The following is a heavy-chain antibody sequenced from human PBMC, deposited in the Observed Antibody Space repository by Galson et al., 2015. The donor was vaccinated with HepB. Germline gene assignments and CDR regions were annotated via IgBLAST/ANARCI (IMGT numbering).Heavy chain of an antibody. CDR1: GYSFTSYW. V-gene: IGHV5-51*01. Sequence: QSGAEVTKPGESLKISCKGSGYSFTSYWIGWVRQMPGKGLEWMGIIYPGDSDTRYSPSFQGQVTISADKSISTAYLQWSSLKASDTAMYYCARLGYYGSGSYSVWYFDYWGQGTLVTVSS. J-gene: IGHJ4*02. CDR3: ARLGYYGSGSYSVWYFDY. D-gene: IGHD3-10*01. CDR2: IYPGDSDT.